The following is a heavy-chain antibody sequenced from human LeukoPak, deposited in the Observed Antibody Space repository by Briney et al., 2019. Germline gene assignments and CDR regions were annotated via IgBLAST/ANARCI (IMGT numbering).Heavy chain of an antibody. Sequence: ASVKVSCKASGYTFTGYYMHWVRQAPGQGLEWMGWINPNSGGTNYAQKFQGRVTMTRDTSTSTVYMELSSLRSEDTAVYYCARDKPTAMVYFDYWGQGTLVTVSS. CDR3: ARDKPTAMVYFDY. CDR1: GYTFTGYY. J-gene: IGHJ4*02. D-gene: IGHD5-18*01. V-gene: IGHV1-2*02. CDR2: INPNSGGT.